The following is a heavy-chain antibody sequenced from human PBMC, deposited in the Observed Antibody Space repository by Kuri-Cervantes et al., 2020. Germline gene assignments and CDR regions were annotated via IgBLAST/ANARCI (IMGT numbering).Heavy chain of an antibody. CDR2: IWYDGSNK. J-gene: IGHJ4*02. V-gene: IGHV3-33*03. CDR3: LVRGISRPY. Sequence: LSLTCAASGFTFSSYGMHWVRQAPGKGLEWVAVIWYDGSNKYYADSVKGRFTISRDNAKNSLYLQMNSLRAEDTAVYYCLVRGISRPYWGQGTLVTVSS. CDR1: GFTFSSYG. D-gene: IGHD3-10*01.